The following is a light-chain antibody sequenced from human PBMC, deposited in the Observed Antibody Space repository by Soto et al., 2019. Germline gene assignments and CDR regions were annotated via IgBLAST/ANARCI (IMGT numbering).Light chain of an antibody. J-gene: IGKJ2*01. Sequence: DIQMTQSPSSLSASVGDRVTITCRASQSISSYLNWYQHKAGKAPKLLIYAASSLQSGVPSRFNGSGSGTDFSLTISSLQPEDFATYYCQQSYSIPYTFGQGTKLEIK. CDR1: QSISSY. CDR3: QQSYSIPYT. V-gene: IGKV1-39*01. CDR2: AAS.